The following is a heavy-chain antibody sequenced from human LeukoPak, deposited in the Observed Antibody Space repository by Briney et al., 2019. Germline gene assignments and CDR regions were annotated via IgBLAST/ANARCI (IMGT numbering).Heavy chain of an antibody. J-gene: IGHJ4*02. V-gene: IGHV4-59*01. Sequence: SETLSLTCTVSGGSISSYYWSWIRQPPGKGLEWIGYIYYSGSTNYNPSLKSRVTISVDTSKNQSSLKLSSVTAADTAVYYCAREMTGYCSSTSCSYFDYWGQGTLVTVSS. CDR3: AREMTGYCSSTSCSYFDY. CDR2: IYYSGST. CDR1: GGSISSYY. D-gene: IGHD2-2*01.